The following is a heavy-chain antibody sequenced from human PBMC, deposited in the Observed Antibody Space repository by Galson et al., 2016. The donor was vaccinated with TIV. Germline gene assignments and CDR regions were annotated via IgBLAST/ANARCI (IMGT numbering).Heavy chain of an antibody. J-gene: IGHJ4*02. Sequence: SVKVSCKASGYTFTTNEIHWVRQAPGQGLVWMALINPLGGSTNYAQKFQGRATMTRDTSTTTVYMELNSLGFEDTAVYYCARGGSCGGDCYYFDFWGQGTLVTVSS. CDR3: ARGGSCGGDCYYFDF. V-gene: IGHV1-46*01. CDR2: INPLGGST. CDR1: GYTFTTNE. D-gene: IGHD2-21*02.